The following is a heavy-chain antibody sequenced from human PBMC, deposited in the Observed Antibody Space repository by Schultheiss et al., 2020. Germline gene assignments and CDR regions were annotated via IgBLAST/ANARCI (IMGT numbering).Heavy chain of an antibody. Sequence: SETLSLTCTVSGGSISRGNWWSWIRQPAGKGLEWIGRIYTSGSTNYNPSLKSRVTISVDTSKNQFSLKLSSVTAADTAVYYCAPGAEYSGYVGSDAFDIWGQGTMVTVSS. CDR2: IYTSGST. CDR3: APGAEYSGYVGSDAFDI. CDR1: GGSISRGNW. J-gene: IGHJ3*02. D-gene: IGHD5-12*01. V-gene: IGHV4-61*02.